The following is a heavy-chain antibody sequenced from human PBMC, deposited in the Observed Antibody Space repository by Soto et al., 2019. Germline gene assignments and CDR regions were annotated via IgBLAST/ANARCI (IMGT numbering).Heavy chain of an antibody. D-gene: IGHD3-22*01. J-gene: IGHJ4*02. Sequence: QVQLGQSGAEVKKPGASVKVSCKASGYTFTSYGISWVRQGPGQGLEWMGWISAYNGNTNYAQNLQGSVTITTDTSTSTVYMARRSLRSHDTAVYYCPRSGYNSPPDYWGQATLVTFSS. CDR1: GYTFTSYG. CDR3: PRSGYNSPPDY. V-gene: IGHV1-18*01. CDR2: ISAYNGNT.